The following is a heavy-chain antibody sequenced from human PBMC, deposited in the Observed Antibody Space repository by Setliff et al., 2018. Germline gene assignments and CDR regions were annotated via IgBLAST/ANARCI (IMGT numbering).Heavy chain of an antibody. D-gene: IGHD6-19*01. J-gene: IGHJ6*02. V-gene: IGHV4-39*07. CDR1: GGSISSSIYY. Sequence: SETLSLTCTVSGGSISSSIYYWGWIRQPPGKGLEWIGSIYYSGSTYYNPSPKSRVTISVDTSKNQFSLKLSSVTAADTAVYFCAREARYSSAWYSYYYGMDVWGQGTTVTVSS. CDR2: IYYSGST. CDR3: AREARYSSAWYSYYYGMDV.